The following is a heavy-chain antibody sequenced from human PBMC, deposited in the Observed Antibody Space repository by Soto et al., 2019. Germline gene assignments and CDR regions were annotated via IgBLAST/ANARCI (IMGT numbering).Heavy chain of an antibody. Sequence: QSGGSLRLSCAASGFTISSYAMHWVRQAPGKGLEWVAVISYDGSNKYYADSVKGRFTISRDNSKNTLYLQMNSLRAEDTAVYYCARDYYILPGLLDYWGQGSLVTVS. CDR2: ISYDGSNK. CDR3: ARDYYILPGLLDY. V-gene: IGHV3-30-3*01. CDR1: GFTISSYA. J-gene: IGHJ4*02. D-gene: IGHD3-9*01.